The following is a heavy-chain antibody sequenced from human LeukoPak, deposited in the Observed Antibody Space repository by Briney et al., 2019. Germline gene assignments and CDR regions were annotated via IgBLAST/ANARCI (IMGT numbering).Heavy chain of an antibody. D-gene: IGHD3-22*01. CDR1: GGSISSGGYS. Sequence: SQTLSLTCAVSGGSISSGGYSWSWIRQPPGKGLEWIGYIYHSGSTYYNPSLKSRVTISVDRSKNQFSLKLSSVTAADTAVYYCARAYSSGYFRLAPWGQGTLVTVSS. CDR2: IYHSGST. V-gene: IGHV4-30-2*01. J-gene: IGHJ5*02. CDR3: ARAYSSGYFRLAP.